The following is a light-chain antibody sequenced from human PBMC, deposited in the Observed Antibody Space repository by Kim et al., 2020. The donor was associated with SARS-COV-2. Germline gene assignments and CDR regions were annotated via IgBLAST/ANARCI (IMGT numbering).Light chain of an antibody. Sequence: DVVLTQSPLSLPVTLGQPASISCRSNDSLVHSDGDTYFSWFHQRPGQSPRRLIYKVSNRDSGVPDRFSGSGSGTDFTLKISRVEAEDVGLYFCMQGTHWPKTFGPGTKVDIK. CDR2: KVS. CDR1: DSLVHSDGDTY. J-gene: IGKJ1*01. CDR3: MQGTHWPKT. V-gene: IGKV2-30*02.